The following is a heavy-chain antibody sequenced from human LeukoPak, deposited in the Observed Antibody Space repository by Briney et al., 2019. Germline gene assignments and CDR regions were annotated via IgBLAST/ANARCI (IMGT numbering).Heavy chain of an antibody. CDR3: ARYRGDYGSGSFGY. D-gene: IGHD3-10*01. CDR2: IKSDGTTT. CDR1: GFTFSSYW. Sequence: GRSLRLSCAASGFTFSSYWMHWDRQAPGGGLVWVSRIKSDGTTTTYAHFVKGRFTISRDNAKNTLYLQMKSRRTEDTAVYYCARYRGDYGSGSFGYWGQGALVTVSS. V-gene: IGHV3-74*01. J-gene: IGHJ4*02.